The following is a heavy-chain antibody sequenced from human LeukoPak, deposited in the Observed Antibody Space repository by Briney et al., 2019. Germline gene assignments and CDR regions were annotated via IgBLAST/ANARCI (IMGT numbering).Heavy chain of an antibody. Sequence: PGGSLRLSCAASGFTFSSYAMSWVRQAPGKGLEWVSAISGSGGSTYYADSVKGRFTISSDNSKNTLYLQMNSLRAEDTAVYYCAKGGGYVTYYYMDVWGKGTTVTVSS. CDR3: AKGGGYVTYYYMDV. V-gene: IGHV3-23*01. D-gene: IGHD5-12*01. CDR2: ISGSGGST. CDR1: GFTFSSYA. J-gene: IGHJ6*03.